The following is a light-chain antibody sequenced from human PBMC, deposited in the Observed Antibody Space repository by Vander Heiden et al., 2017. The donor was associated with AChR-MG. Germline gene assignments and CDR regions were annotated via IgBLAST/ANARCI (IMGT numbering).Light chain of an antibody. Sequence: EIVLTQSPAILSLSPGERATLSRRASQSVSSYLAWYQQKPGQAPRLLIYDASNSATGIPARFSGSGSGTDFTLTISSLEPEDFAVYYCQQRSNWPHTFGGGTKVEIK. CDR3: QQRSNWPHT. J-gene: IGKJ4*01. CDR2: DAS. V-gene: IGKV3-11*01. CDR1: QSVSSY.